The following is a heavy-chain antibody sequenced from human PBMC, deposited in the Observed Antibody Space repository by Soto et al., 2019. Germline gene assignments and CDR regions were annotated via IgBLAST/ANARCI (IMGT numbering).Heavy chain of an antibody. Sequence: EVQLLESGGGLVQPGGSLRLSCVASGFTFGSYTMTWVRQAPGKGLQWVSAISCSGGSTYYADSVKGRFTTSRDNSMNTLSLQMNSLRDEDTAVYYCARDSLVLALDSWGQGTLVIVSS. CDR3: ARDSLVLALDS. V-gene: IGHV3-23*01. CDR1: GFTFGSYT. D-gene: IGHD2-15*01. J-gene: IGHJ4*02. CDR2: ISCSGGST.